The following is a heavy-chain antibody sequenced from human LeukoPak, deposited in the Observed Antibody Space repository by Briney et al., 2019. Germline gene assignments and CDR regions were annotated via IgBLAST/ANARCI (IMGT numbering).Heavy chain of an antibody. Sequence: GGSLRLSCGASGFTFSSYWMHWDRQAPGKGLVWVSRINTDGSSTSYADSVKGRFTISRDNAKNTLYLQMNSLRAEDTAVYYCAKTIAAAGTCWGQGTLVTVSS. CDR3: AKTIAAAGTC. V-gene: IGHV3-74*01. CDR1: GFTFSSYW. J-gene: IGHJ4*02. CDR2: INTDGSST. D-gene: IGHD6-13*01.